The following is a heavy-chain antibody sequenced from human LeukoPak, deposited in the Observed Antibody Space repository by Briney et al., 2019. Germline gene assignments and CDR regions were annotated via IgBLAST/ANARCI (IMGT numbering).Heavy chain of an antibody. CDR1: GGSFSGYY. J-gene: IGHJ4*02. Sequence: SETLSLTCAVYGGSFSGYYWSWIRQPPGKGLEWIGEINHSGSTNYNPSLKSRVTISVDTSKNQFSLKLSSVTAADTAVYYCAGGRGYDSSGYWNWGQGTLVTVSS. D-gene: IGHD3-22*01. V-gene: IGHV4-34*01. CDR3: AGGRGYDSSGYWN. CDR2: INHSGST.